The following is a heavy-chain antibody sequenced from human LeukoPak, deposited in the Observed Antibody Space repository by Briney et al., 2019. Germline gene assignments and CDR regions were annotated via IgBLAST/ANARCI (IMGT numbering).Heavy chain of an antibody. V-gene: IGHV3-30*04. CDR2: ISHDGRDT. CDR1: GFTFSTFP. Sequence: GGSLRLSCEASGFTFSTFPMHWVRQTPDKRLEWVAVISHDGRDTYYADSVKGRFTISRDNSKNTLYLQMNSLSPEDTTVVYCARVGRVSIYPSYMDVWGKGTTVIVSS. CDR3: ARVGRVSIYPSYMDV. D-gene: IGHD6-6*01. J-gene: IGHJ6*03.